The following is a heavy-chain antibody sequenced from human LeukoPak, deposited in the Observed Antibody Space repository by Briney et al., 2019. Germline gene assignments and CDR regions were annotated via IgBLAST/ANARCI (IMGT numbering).Heavy chain of an antibody. CDR2: IYYSGST. Sequence: SETLSLPCTVSGGSISSYYWSWIRQPPGKGLEWIGYIYYSGSTNYNPSLKSRVTISVDTSKNQFSLKLSSVTAADTAVYYCARANPSTFVYYMDVWGKGTTVTVSS. CDR3: ARANPSTFVYYMDV. D-gene: IGHD5/OR15-5a*01. J-gene: IGHJ6*03. CDR1: GGSISSYY. V-gene: IGHV4-59*01.